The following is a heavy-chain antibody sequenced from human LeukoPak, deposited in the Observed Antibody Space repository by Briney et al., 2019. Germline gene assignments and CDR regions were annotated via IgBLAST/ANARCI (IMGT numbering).Heavy chain of an antibody. CDR2: INTSGGST. CDR3: RGGVTISGASDAFDI. CDR1: GYTFTSYY. J-gene: IGHJ3*02. D-gene: IGHD3-3*01. Sequence: VASVKFSCKASGYTFTSYYIHWVRQAPGQGLEWMGIINTSGGSTSYAQKFQGRVTMTRDTSTSTVYMELSSLRSEDTAVYYCRGGVTISGASDAFDIWGQGTMATVSS. V-gene: IGHV1-46*01.